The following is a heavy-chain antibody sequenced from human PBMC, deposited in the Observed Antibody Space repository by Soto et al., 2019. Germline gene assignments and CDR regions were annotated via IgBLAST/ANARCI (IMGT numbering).Heavy chain of an antibody. J-gene: IGHJ6*01. V-gene: IGHV3-21*01. Sequence: SLRLSCAASGFTLSTYIMTWVRHAPGKGLEWVSSISSSSYYIHYADSVKGRFTTSRDSAKNSVYLQLNSLRAEDTAVYYCAREKEDEGSSSLRVYYGMDAWGQGTTVTVSS. CDR3: AREKEDEGSSSLRVYYGMDA. D-gene: IGHD6-6*01. CDR1: GFTLSTYI. CDR2: ISSSSYYI.